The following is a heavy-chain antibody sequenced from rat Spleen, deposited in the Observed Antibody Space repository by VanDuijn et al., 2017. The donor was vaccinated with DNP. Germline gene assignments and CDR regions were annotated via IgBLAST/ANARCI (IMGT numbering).Heavy chain of an antibody. D-gene: IGHD1-10*01. CDR3: ASLNNYNWFAY. Sequence: EVQLVESGGGLVQPGRSLKLSCAASGFTFSDYYMAWVRQTPTRGLEWVATISYEGSSIHYGNSVKGRFTISRDNAKSTLYLQMDSLRSEDTATYYCASLNNYNWFAYWGQGTLVTVSS. CDR2: ISYEGSSI. J-gene: IGHJ3*01. V-gene: IGHV5-7*01. CDR1: GFTFSDYY.